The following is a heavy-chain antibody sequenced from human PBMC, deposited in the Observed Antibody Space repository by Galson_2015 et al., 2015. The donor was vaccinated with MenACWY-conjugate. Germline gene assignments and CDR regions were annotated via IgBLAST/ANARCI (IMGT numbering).Heavy chain of an antibody. CDR1: GYSISSGYY. Sequence: ETLSLTCTVSGYSISSGYYWGWIRQPPGKGLEWIGSIYHSGSTYYNPSLKSRVTISVDTSKDQFSLKLSSVTAADTAVYYCARDCVRSSTSCYEVAPWGQGTLVTVSS. CDR3: ARDCVRSSTSCYEVAP. V-gene: IGHV4-38-2*02. CDR2: IYHSGST. D-gene: IGHD2-2*01. J-gene: IGHJ5*02.